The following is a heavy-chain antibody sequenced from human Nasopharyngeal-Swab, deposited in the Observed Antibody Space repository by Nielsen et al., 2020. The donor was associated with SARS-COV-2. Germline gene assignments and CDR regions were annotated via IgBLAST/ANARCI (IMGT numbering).Heavy chain of an antibody. Sequence: GESLKISCAASGFTFSNAWMSWVRQAPGKGLEWVGRIKSKTDGGTTDYAAPVKCIFTISRDDSKNTLYLQMNSLKTEDSAVYYCTTGPRYYDSSGTIDYWGQGTLVTVSS. J-gene: IGHJ4*02. CDR1: GFTFSNAW. V-gene: IGHV3-15*01. D-gene: IGHD3-22*01. CDR2: IKSKTDGGTT. CDR3: TTGPRYYDSSGTIDY.